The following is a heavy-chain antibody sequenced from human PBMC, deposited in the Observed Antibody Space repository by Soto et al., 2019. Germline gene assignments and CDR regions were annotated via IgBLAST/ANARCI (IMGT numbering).Heavy chain of an antibody. CDR3: AKDLKTAWYNWFDP. Sequence: HPVGSLRLSCAASGFTFSSYAMSWVRQAPGKGLEWVSAISGSGGSTYYADSVKGRFTISRDNSKNTLYLQMNSLRAEDTAVYYCAKDLKTAWYNWFDPWGQGTLVTVSS. CDR2: ISGSGGST. V-gene: IGHV3-23*01. J-gene: IGHJ5*02. CDR1: GFTFSSYA. D-gene: IGHD2-21*02.